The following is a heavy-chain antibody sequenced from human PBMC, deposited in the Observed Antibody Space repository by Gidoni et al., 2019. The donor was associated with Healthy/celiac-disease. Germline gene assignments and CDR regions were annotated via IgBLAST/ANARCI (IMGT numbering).Heavy chain of an antibody. CDR2: IKQDGSEK. CDR1: GFTFSSYW. Sequence: EVQLVESGGGLVQPGGSLRLSCAASGFTFSSYWMSWVRQAPGKGLEWVANIKQDGSEKYYVDSVKGRFTISRDNAKNSLYLQMNSLRAEDTAVYYCARDTGYSSGWYYLFDWGQGTLVTVSS. V-gene: IGHV3-7*01. CDR3: ARDTGYSSGWYYLFD. D-gene: IGHD6-19*01. J-gene: IGHJ4*02.